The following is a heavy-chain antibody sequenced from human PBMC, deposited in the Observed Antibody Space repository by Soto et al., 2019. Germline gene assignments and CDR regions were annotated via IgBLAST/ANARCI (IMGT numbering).Heavy chain of an antibody. D-gene: IGHD5-12*01. J-gene: IGHJ4*02. CDR1: GFTFSDYA. V-gene: IGHV3-23*01. CDR3: AKRAQIYDPGYYFDF. CDR2: ISGSGGRT. Sequence: PGGSLRLSCAASGFTFSDYAMSWVRQGPGKGLEWVSTISGSGGRTFYADSVKGRFTISRDNSKNTLYLQMNSLRAEDTAVYYCAKRAQIYDPGYYFDFWGQGTPVTSPQ.